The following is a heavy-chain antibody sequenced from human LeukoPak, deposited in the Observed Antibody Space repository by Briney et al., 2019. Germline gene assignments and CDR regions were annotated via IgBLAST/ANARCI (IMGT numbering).Heavy chain of an antibody. CDR1: GGTFSSYA. V-gene: IGHV1-69*06. D-gene: IGHD3-10*01. J-gene: IGHJ6*04. CDR3: AYSSRSGTYYYPGMDV. Sequence: ASVKVSCKASGGTFSSYAISWVRQAPGQGLEWMGGIIPIFGTANYAQKFQGRVTITADKSTSTAYMELSSLRSEDTAVYYCAYSSRSGTYYYPGMDVWGKGTTVTVSS. CDR2: IIPIFGTA.